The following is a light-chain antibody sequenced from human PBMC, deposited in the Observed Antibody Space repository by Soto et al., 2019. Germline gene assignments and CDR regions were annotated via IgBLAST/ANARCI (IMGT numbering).Light chain of an antibody. V-gene: IGKV1-17*02. J-gene: IGKJ1*01. Sequence: IQMTQSPSSLSASVGDRVTITCRASQDIRSDLGWYQQKSGKAPKLLIYKASGLESGVPSRFSGTGSGTEFILTITNLQPEDFATYYCLQHTYIWSFGQGTKVDIK. CDR1: QDIRSD. CDR2: KAS. CDR3: LQHTYIWS.